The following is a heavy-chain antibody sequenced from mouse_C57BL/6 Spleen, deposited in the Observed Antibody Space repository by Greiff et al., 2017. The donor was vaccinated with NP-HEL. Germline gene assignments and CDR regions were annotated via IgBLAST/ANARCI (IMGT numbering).Heavy chain of an antibody. J-gene: IGHJ4*01. V-gene: IGHV1-64*01. D-gene: IGHD3-2*02. CDR3: ARYSTGYAMDY. Sequence: QVQLQQPGAELVKPGASVKLSCKASGYTFTSYWMHWVKQRPGQGLEWIGMIHPNSGSTNYNEKFKSKATLTVDKSSSTAYMQLSSLTSEDSAVYDCARYSTGYAMDYWGQGTSVTVSA. CDR1: GYTFTSYW. CDR2: IHPNSGST.